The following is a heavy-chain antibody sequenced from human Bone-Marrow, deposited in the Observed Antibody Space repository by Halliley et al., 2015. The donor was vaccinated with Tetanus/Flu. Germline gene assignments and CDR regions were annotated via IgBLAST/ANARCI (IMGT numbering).Heavy chain of an antibody. D-gene: IGHD3-10*01. CDR3: AKDRGDALAWFDS. J-gene: IGHJ5*01. Sequence: SLRLSCTASGFTFSSYAMTWVRQAPGKGLEWVSSISGNGDSTYYRDSVKGRFTISRDSSEKTLYLQMNSLRAEDTAVYYCAKDRGDALAWFDSWGPGTLVTVSS. CDR2: ISGNGDST. V-gene: IGHV3-23*01. CDR1: GFTFSSYA.